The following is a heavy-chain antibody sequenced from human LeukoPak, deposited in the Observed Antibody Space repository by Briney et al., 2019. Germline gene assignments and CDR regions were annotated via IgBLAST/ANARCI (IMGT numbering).Heavy chain of an antibody. CDR2: IIPIFGTA. CDR1: GGTFSSYA. D-gene: IGHD1-7*01. J-gene: IGHJ4*02. V-gene: IGHV1-69*05. CDR3: ATLSGTTRAGPNTYYFDY. Sequence: EASVKVSCKASGGTFSSYAISWVRQAPGQGLEWMGGIIPIFGTANYAQKFQGRVTITTDESTSTAYMELSRLRSDDTAVYYCATLSGTTRAGPNTYYFDYWGQGTLVTVSS.